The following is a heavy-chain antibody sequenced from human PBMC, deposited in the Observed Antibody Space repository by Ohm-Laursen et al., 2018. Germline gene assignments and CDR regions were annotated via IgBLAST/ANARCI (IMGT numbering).Heavy chain of an antibody. J-gene: IGHJ3*01. Sequence: SLRLSCSASGFTFSTYTMNWVRQAPGKGLEWVSYISSSSRTIYYADSVKGRFSISRDDAKNSLYLQMDSLRADDTAAYYCVRDHQYTFDVWGQGTVVTVSS. D-gene: IGHD2/OR15-2a*01. CDR2: ISSSSRTI. CDR1: GFTFSTYT. V-gene: IGHV3-48*01. CDR3: VRDHQYTFDV.